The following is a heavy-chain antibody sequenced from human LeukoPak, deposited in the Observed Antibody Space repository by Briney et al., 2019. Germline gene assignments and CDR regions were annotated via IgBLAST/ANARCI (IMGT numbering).Heavy chain of an antibody. D-gene: IGHD3-10*01. V-gene: IGHV4-4*02. Sequence: SETLSLTCAVSGDSISSSNWWSWVRPPPGKGLEWIGEVYHSGSTNYNPSPKSRVIFSVDKSKNQFSLKLRSVTAADTAVYYCARVPPFYGSGSSLDYWGQGTLVTVSS. CDR1: GDSISSSNW. CDR2: VYHSGST. CDR3: ARVPPFYGSGSSLDY. J-gene: IGHJ4*02.